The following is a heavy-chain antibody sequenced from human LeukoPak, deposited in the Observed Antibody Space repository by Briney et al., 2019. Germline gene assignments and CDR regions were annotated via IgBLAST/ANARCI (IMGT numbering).Heavy chain of an antibody. CDR1: GFTFSSHA. Sequence: TGGSLRLSCAASGFTFSSHAMSWVRQAPGKGLEWVSSISVSGGSTYYADSVKGRFTISRDNSKNTLYLQMNSLRAEDTAVYYCARDSNVFYGMDVWGQGTTVAVSS. CDR3: ARDSNVFYGMDV. CDR2: ISVSGGST. D-gene: IGHD5/OR15-5a*01. V-gene: IGHV3-23*01. J-gene: IGHJ6*02.